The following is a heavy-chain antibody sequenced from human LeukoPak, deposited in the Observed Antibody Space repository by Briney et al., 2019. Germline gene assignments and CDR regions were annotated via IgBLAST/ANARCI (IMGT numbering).Heavy chain of an antibody. CDR2: INHSGDT. Sequence: SETLSLTCVVSGGSLSGYYWSWIRQPPGKGLEWIGEINHSGDTNYNPSLKSRVTILVDTSRNQFSLKLTSVTAADTAVYHCARRGRGYSYGRPFDYWGLGTLVTVS. CDR1: GGSLSGYY. J-gene: IGHJ4*02. V-gene: IGHV4-34*01. CDR3: ARRGRGYSYGRPFDY. D-gene: IGHD5-18*01.